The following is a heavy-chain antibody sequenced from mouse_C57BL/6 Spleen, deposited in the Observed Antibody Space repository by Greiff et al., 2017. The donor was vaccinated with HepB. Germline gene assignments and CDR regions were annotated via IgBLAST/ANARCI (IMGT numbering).Heavy chain of an antibody. CDR2: ISYDGSN. Sequence: DVHLVESGPGLVKPSQSLSLTCSVTGYSITSGYYWNWIRQFPGNKLEWMGYISYDGSNNYNPSLKNRISITRDTSKNQFFLKLNSVTTEDTATYYCARGGLYDSDAMDYWGQGTSVTVSS. CDR3: ARGGLYDSDAMDY. D-gene: IGHD2-3*01. CDR1: GYSITSGYY. V-gene: IGHV3-6*01. J-gene: IGHJ4*01.